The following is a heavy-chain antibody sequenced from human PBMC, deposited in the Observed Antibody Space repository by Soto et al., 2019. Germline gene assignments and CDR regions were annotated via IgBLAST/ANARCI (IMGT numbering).Heavy chain of an antibody. CDR2: INPNGGYT. CDR3: ARGTTVTRNWFDS. V-gene: IGHV1-46*01. J-gene: IGHJ5*01. Sequence: QVQLVQSGAEVKKPGASVKVSCQTSGYTFSKHFLHWVRQAPGQGPEWMGIINPNGGYTSYPQMFQDRVSMTMDTSTSTVYMELSGLRTEDTAIYYCARGTTVTRNWFDSWGQGTLVTVSS. D-gene: IGHD4-17*01. CDR1: GYTFSKHF.